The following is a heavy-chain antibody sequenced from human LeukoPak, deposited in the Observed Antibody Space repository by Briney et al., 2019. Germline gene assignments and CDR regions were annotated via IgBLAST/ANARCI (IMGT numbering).Heavy chain of an antibody. CDR3: AKSDRYSYGYGPNGYFDY. CDR2: ISWNSGSI. Sequence: GGSLRLSCAASGFTFDDYAMHWVRQAPGKGLEWVSGISWNSGSIGYADSVKGRFTISRDNAKNSLYLQMNGLRAEDMALYYCAKSDRYSYGYGPNGYFDYWGQGTLVTVST. CDR1: GFTFDDYA. D-gene: IGHD5-18*01. V-gene: IGHV3-9*03. J-gene: IGHJ4*02.